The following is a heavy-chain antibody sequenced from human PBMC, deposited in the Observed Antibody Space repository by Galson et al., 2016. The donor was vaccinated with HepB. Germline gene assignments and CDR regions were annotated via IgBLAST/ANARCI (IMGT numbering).Heavy chain of an antibody. V-gene: IGHV1-8*01. J-gene: IGHJ4*02. CDR1: GYTFSTYD. CDR3: ARGVRIVGASTYPFDY. Sequence: SVKVSCKASGYTFSTYDINWLRQAAGQGLEWMGWMNPKTGNTGYAQKFQGRVTMTRNTSMGTADMDLRGLRSEDTAVYYCARGVRIVGASTYPFDYWGQGTLVTVSS. D-gene: IGHD1-26*01. CDR2: MNPKTGNT.